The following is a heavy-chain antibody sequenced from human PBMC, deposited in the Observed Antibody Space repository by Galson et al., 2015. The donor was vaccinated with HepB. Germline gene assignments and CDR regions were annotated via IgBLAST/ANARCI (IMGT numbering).Heavy chain of an antibody. CDR1: EDSVSSNSAT. Sequence: CAISEDSVSSNSATWNWMRQSPSRGLEWLGRTYYRSKWYDEYAESVKSRITINSDTSKNQFSLQLNSVTPEDTAVYYCVRDGGWRFDYWGQGTLVTVSS. CDR2: TYYRSKWYD. D-gene: IGHD3-3*01. CDR3: VRDGGWRFDY. J-gene: IGHJ4*02. V-gene: IGHV6-1*01.